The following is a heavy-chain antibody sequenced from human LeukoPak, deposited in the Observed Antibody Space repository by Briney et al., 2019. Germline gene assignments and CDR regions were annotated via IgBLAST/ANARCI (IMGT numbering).Heavy chain of an antibody. J-gene: IGHJ4*02. Sequence: SETLSLTCTVSGGSISSYYWSWIRQPPGKGLEWIGEINHSGSTNYNPSLKSRVTISVDTSKNQFSLKLSSVTAADTAVYYCARVGGNYYGSGSYYKNWGQGTLVTVSS. D-gene: IGHD3-10*01. V-gene: IGHV4-34*01. CDR1: GGSISSYY. CDR2: INHSGST. CDR3: ARVGGNYYGSGSYYKN.